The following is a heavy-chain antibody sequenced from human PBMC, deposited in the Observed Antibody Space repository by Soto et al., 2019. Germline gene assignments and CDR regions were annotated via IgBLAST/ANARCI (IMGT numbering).Heavy chain of an antibody. J-gene: IGHJ3*01. CDR3: GRDGSGGIIDS. D-gene: IGHD2-15*01. V-gene: IGHV1-18*01. CDR2: ISVFNGNT. Sequence: QVQLVQSGAEVKKPGASVKVSCKTSGYTFTGYGINWVRQAPGKGLEWMGWISVFNGNTKYGQNIQDRVIMTTDTSTSTAYMELRSLRSDDTAVYFCGRDGSGGIIDSWGQGTVLIVPS. CDR1: GYTFTGYG.